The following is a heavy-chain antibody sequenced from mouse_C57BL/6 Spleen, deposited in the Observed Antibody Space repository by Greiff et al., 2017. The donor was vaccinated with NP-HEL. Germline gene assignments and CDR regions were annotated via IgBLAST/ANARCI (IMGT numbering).Heavy chain of an antibody. CDR1: GFNIKNTY. CDR2: IDPANGNT. CDR3: GRGHWYFDV. V-gene: IGHV14-3*01. Sequence: VQLKESVAELVRPGASVKLSCTASGFNIKNTYMHWVKQRPEQGLEWIGRIDPANGNTKYAPKFQGKATITADTSFNPAYLQLSSQTSEDSAIYYCGRGHWYFDVWGTGTTVTVSS. J-gene: IGHJ1*03.